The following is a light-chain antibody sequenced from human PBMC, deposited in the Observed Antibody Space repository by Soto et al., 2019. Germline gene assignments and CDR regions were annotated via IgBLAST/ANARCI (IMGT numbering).Light chain of an antibody. CDR1: QSVSSSY. Sequence: EIVLTQSPGTLSLSPGERATLSCRASQSVSSSYLAWYQQKPGEAPRLLIYGASSRGTGIPDRFSGSGYGTDFTLTISRLEPEDFAVYYCQQYGSSPAYTFGQGTKLEIK. CDR2: GAS. CDR3: QQYGSSPAYT. J-gene: IGKJ2*01. V-gene: IGKV3-20*01.